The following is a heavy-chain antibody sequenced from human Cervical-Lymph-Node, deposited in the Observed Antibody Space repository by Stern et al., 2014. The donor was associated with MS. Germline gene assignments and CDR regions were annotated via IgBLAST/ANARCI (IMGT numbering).Heavy chain of an antibody. CDR2: ISSSSSYI. J-gene: IGHJ4*02. CDR3: ATLGTLTGPIDY. D-gene: IGHD3-9*01. V-gene: IGHV3-21*01. Sequence: EVQLVESGGGLVKPGGSLRLSCGASGFTFSSYSMSWVRQAPGKGLACVSSISSSSSYIYYADSVKGRFTISRDNAKNSLYLQMNSLRVEDSAVYYCATLGTLTGPIDYWGQGTLVTVSS. CDR1: GFTFSSYS.